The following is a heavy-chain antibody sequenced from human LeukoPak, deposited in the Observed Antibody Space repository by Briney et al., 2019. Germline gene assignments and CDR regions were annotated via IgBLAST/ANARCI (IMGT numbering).Heavy chain of an antibody. CDR3: AKHVAIGLDTMDV. J-gene: IGHJ6*02. Sequence: GGSLRLSCAASGFTFSNYRMSWLPQTPGKGLEWLANIKEDGSDKYHVHSLKGRFTISRDNAKDSLYLQMNSLRAEDTAVYYCAKHVAIGLDTMDVWGQGTTVTVSS. D-gene: IGHD3-10*02. CDR2: IKEDGSDK. V-gene: IGHV3-7*03. CDR1: GFTFSNYR.